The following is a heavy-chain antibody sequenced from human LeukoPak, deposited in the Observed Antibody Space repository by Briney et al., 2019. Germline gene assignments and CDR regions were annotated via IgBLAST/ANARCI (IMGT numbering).Heavy chain of an antibody. CDR3: ARPYPGYCSGGSCYWPGYFDY. D-gene: IGHD2-15*01. CDR1: GYTFTSYD. CDR2: IIPIFGTA. V-gene: IGHV1-69*05. J-gene: IGHJ4*02. Sequence: EASVKVSCKASGYTFTSYDINWVRQATGQGLEWMGRIIPIFGTANYAQKFQGRVTITTDESTSTAYMELSSLRSEDTAVYYCARPYPGYCSGGSCYWPGYFDYWGQGTLVTVSS.